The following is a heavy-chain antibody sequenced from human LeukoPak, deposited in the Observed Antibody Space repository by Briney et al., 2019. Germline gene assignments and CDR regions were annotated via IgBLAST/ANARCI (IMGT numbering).Heavy chain of an antibody. V-gene: IGHV4-4*07. D-gene: IGHD5-18*01. Sequence: PSETPSLTCTVSGDSISNYYWSWIRQPAGKGLEWIGRIYTSGSTNYNPSLKSRVTMSVDTSKNQFSLKLSSVTAADTAVYYCARQHTAMATDYWGQGTLVTVSS. CDR1: GDSISNYY. CDR2: IYTSGST. CDR3: ARQHTAMATDY. J-gene: IGHJ4*02.